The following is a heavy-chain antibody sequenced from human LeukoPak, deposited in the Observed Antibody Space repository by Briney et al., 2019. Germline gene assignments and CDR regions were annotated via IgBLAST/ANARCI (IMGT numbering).Heavy chain of an antibody. CDR1: GGSINSAGYS. Sequence: SETLSLTCTVSGGSINSAGYSWSWIRQPPGKGLEWIGSIYHSGSTYYNPSLKSRVTISVDTSKNQFSLKLSSVTAADTAVYYCARIATLVGAEDYWGQGTLVTVSS. J-gene: IGHJ4*02. CDR2: IYHSGST. CDR3: ARIATLVGAEDY. D-gene: IGHD1-26*01. V-gene: IGHV4-39*07.